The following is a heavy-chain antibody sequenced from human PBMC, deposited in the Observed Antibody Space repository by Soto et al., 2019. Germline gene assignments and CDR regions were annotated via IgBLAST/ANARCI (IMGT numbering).Heavy chain of an antibody. CDR1: GFTFSSYW. V-gene: IGHV3-7*01. CDR2: IKQDGSEK. Sequence: PGGSLRLSCAASGFTFSSYWMSWVRQAPGKGLEWVANIKQDGSEKYYVDSVKGRFTISRDNAKNSLYLQMNSLRAEDTAVYYCARDPDAYYDIYHGGPWGQGTLVTVSS. D-gene: IGHD3-9*01. CDR3: ARDPDAYYDIYHGGP. J-gene: IGHJ5*02.